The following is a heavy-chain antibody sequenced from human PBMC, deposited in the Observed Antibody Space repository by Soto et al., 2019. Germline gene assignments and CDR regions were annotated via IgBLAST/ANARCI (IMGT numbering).Heavy chain of an antibody. D-gene: IGHD3-10*01. CDR1: GGSISSGGYS. J-gene: IGHJ5*02. Sequence: QLQLQESGSGLVKPSQTLSLTCAVSGGSISSGGYSWSWIRQPPGKGLEWSGYIYHSGSTYYNPCLKGRGTISVDRSKNQFSLKVSSVTAADTAVYYCARAPRIWFGVSGGWFDPWGQGTLVTVSS. CDR3: ARAPRIWFGVSGGWFDP. CDR2: IYHSGST. V-gene: IGHV4-30-2*01.